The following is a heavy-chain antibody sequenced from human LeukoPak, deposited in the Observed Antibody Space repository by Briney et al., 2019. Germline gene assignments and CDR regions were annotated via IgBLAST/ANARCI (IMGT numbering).Heavy chain of an antibody. CDR3: ARDGLDDYGDYC. CDR1: GGSISSGSYY. CDR2: IYTSGST. Sequence: SQTLSLTCTVSGGSISSGSYYWSWIRQPVGKGLEWIGRIYTSGSTNYNPSLKSRVTISVDTSKNQFSLKLSSVTAADTAVYYCARDGLDDYGDYCWGQGTLVTVSS. J-gene: IGHJ4*02. V-gene: IGHV4-61*02. D-gene: IGHD4-17*01.